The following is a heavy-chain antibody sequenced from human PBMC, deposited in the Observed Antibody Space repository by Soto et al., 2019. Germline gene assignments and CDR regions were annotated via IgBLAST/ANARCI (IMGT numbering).Heavy chain of an antibody. CDR3: ARGVLMNWFDP. J-gene: IGHJ5*02. CDR2: IYYSGST. CDR1: GGSISSYY. V-gene: IGHV4-59*01. Sequence: XGTLSLTCTVSGGSISSYYWSWIRQPPGKGLEWIGYIYYSGSTNYNPSLKSRVTISVDTSKNQFSLKLSSVTAADTAVYYCARGVLMNWFDPWGQGTLVTVSS. D-gene: IGHD2-8*01.